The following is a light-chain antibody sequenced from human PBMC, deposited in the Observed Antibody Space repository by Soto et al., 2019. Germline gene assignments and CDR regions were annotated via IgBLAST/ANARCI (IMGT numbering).Light chain of an antibody. CDR3: QQYDNLPPYS. CDR2: DAS. Sequence: DIQMTQSPPSLSASVGDRVTITCQASQDISNYLNWYQQKPGKAPKLLIYDASNLETGVPSRFSGSGSGTDFVFTISSLQPEDAATYYCQQYDNLPPYSVGQRTKLEIK. CDR1: QDISNY. J-gene: IGKJ2*03. V-gene: IGKV1-33*01.